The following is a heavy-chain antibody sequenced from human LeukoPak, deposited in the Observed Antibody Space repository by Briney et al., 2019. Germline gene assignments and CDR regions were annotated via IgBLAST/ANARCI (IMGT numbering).Heavy chain of an antibody. J-gene: IGHJ4*02. CDR2: INLDGSQQ. D-gene: IGHD3-22*01. Sequence: GGSLRLSCAASGFTHFNYWLRWVRPAPGKGLEWVAYINLDGSQQYYVDSLKGRFTISRDNAKNPLYLQMNRLSAHDQAVYYCSNSAGCPSGYSTNWGQGTRVSVS. CDR1: GFTHFNYW. V-gene: IGHV3-7*03. CDR3: SNSAGCPSGYSTN.